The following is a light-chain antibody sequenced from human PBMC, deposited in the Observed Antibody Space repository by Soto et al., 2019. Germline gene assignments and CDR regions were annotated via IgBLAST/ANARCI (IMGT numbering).Light chain of an antibody. CDR3: FLSYSGVRV. V-gene: IGLV7-46*01. Sequence: QTVVTQEPSVTVSPGGTVTLTCGSSTGAVASGHYPYWFQQKPGQAPRTLIFNTNNRHSWTPARFSGSLLGGKAALTLSGAQPEDEADYYCFLSYSGVRVFGGGTKLTVL. CDR2: NTN. CDR1: TGAVASGHY. J-gene: IGLJ3*02.